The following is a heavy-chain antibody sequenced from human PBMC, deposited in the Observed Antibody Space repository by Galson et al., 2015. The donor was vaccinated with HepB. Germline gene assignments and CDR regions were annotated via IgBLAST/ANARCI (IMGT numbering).Heavy chain of an antibody. CDR1: GYTFTSYG. CDR3: ARDGDSSWPLNWFDP. Sequence: SVKVSCKASGYTFTSYGISWVRQAPGQGLEWMGWISAYNGNTNYAQKLQGRVTMTTDTSTSTAYMELRSLRSDDTAVYYCARDGDSSWPLNWFDPWGQGTLVTVSS. D-gene: IGHD6-13*01. J-gene: IGHJ5*02. CDR2: ISAYNGNT. V-gene: IGHV1-18*04.